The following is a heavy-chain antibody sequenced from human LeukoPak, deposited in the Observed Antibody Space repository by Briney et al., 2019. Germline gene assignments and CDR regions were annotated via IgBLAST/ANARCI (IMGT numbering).Heavy chain of an antibody. D-gene: IGHD3-22*01. CDR3: ARAPDYYDSSGYPLDY. CDR2: INTNTGNP. CDR1: GYTFTSYA. Sequence: ASVKVSCKASGYTFTSYAMNWVRQAPGQGLEWMGWINTNTGNPTYAQGFTGRFVFSLDTSVSTAYLQISSLKADDTAVYYCARAPDYYDSSGYPLDYWGQGTLVTVSS. J-gene: IGHJ4*02. V-gene: IGHV7-4-1*02.